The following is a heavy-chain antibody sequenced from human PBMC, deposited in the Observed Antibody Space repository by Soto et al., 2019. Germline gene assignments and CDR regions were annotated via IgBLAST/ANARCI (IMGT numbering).Heavy chain of an antibody. D-gene: IGHD3-10*01. Sequence: PGESLEISCKGSGYSFTSYWISWVRQMPGKGLEWMGKIDPSDSYINYSPSFQGHVTISADESISTAYLQWSSLKASDTAMYYCARSSPGITKDGFDIWGEGTMVTVSS. CDR3: ARSSPGITKDGFDI. CDR2: IDPSDSYI. CDR1: GYSFTSYW. J-gene: IGHJ3*02. V-gene: IGHV5-10-1*01.